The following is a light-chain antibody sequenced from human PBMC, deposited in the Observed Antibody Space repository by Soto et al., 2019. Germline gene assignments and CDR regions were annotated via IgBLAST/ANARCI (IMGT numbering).Light chain of an antibody. V-gene: IGKV3-20*01. Sequence: EIVLPQSPGTLSLSPGERATLSCRASQSVSSSYLAWYQQKPGQAPRLLVYGASSRATGIPDRFSGSGSGTDFTLTISRLEPEDFALYYCQQYGSSPWTFGQGTKVDIK. J-gene: IGKJ1*01. CDR3: QQYGSSPWT. CDR1: QSVSSSY. CDR2: GAS.